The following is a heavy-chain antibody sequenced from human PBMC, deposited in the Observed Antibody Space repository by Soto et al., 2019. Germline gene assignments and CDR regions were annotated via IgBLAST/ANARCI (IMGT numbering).Heavy chain of an antibody. CDR3: AKDRMVTSYLHGMAV. CDR1: GDSGFSFSSYG. J-gene: IGHJ6*02. Sequence: VQLVESGGGVVQPERSLRLSCAASGDSGFSFSSYGFHWVRQAPGKGLEWVAVISYDGSNRHFAESVKGRFSLSRYNAMLTVDLQMNRLRPQDPAVYYCAKDRMVTSYLHGMAVWGQGTTVTVSS. V-gene: IGHV3-30*18. D-gene: IGHD5-18*01. CDR2: ISYDGSNR.